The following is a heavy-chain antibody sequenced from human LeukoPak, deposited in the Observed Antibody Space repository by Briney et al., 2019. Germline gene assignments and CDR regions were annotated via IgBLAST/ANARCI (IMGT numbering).Heavy chain of an antibody. J-gene: IGHJ4*02. Sequence: SETLSLTCAVSGYSISSAFYWGWIRQPPGKGLEWIGTIHYSGSTSYNPSLKSRVAISVDTSKNQFSLKLRSVTAADTAVYYCARGFRGDNFDYWGQGTLVTVSS. CDR3: ARGFRGDNFDY. D-gene: IGHD7-27*01. V-gene: IGHV4-38-2*01. CDR1: GYSISSAFY. CDR2: IHYSGST.